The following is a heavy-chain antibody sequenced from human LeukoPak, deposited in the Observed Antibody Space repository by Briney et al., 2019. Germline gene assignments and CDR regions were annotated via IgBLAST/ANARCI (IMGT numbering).Heavy chain of an antibody. CDR3: TRGEYNWNDLHL. CDR1: GFTFSSYD. Sequence: GGSLRLSCAASGFTFSSYDMHWVRHATGKGLEWVSAIGTAGDTYYPGSVKGRFTISRENAKNSLYLQMNSLRAGDTAVYYCTRGEYNWNDLHLWGQGTLVTVSS. V-gene: IGHV3-13*01. J-gene: IGHJ5*02. D-gene: IGHD1-20*01. CDR2: IGTAGDT.